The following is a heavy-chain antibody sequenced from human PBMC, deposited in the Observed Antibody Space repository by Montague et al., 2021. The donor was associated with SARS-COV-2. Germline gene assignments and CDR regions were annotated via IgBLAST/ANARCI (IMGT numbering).Heavy chain of an antibody. CDR1: GGSISSSSYY. J-gene: IGHJ6*02. D-gene: IGHD3-22*01. Sequence: SETLSLTCTVSGGSISSSSYYWGWIRQPPGKGLEWSGSIYYTGSTXYKPSLKSRVTISVDTSKNQFSLKLSSVTAADTAVYYCARDTRIAMLVVVTRYGLDVWGQGTTVTVSS. V-gene: IGHV4-39*07. CDR2: IYYTGST. CDR3: ARDTRIAMLVVVTRYGLDV.